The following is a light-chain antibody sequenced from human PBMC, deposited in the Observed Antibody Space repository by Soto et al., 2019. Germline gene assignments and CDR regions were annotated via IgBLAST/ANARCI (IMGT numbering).Light chain of an antibody. Sequence: DVQLTQSPYFLSASVGDRLTITCRASQGINSYLAWYQQKPGKAPQLLIYTASTFQSGVPSRFSGSASGTEFTLTISSLQPEDFATYYCQQLNSYPLTFGGGTKVEI. J-gene: IGKJ4*01. CDR1: QGINSY. CDR2: TAS. CDR3: QQLNSYPLT. V-gene: IGKV1-9*01.